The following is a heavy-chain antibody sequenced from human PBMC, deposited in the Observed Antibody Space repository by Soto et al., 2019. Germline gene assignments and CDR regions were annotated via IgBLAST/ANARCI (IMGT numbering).Heavy chain of an antibody. Sequence: GGALRLSCAASDFDFSSYGIHWVRQAPGKGLEWVAASSYDGRETFYADSAKGRFTVSKEMSKNTAFLQMNALRHEDTAVYFCARDSGWPILNFDNWGQGTPVTVSS. CDR2: SSYDGRET. V-gene: IGHV3-30*03. CDR3: ARDSGWPILNFDN. J-gene: IGHJ4*02. CDR1: DFDFSSYG. D-gene: IGHD3-10*01.